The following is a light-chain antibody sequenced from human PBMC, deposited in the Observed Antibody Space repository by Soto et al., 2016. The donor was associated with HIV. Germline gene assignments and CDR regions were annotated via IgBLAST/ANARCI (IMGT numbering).Light chain of an antibody. V-gene: IGKV1-13*02. Sequence: AFQLTQSPSSLSASVGDRVTITCRASQDISSGLAWYQQKAGKAPQLFISDASSLESGVPSRFSGSGSGTDFTLTISSLQPEDFATYYCQQSYSTPYTFGQGTKRGDQT. J-gene: IGKJ2*01. CDR3: QQSYSTPYT. CDR1: QDISSG. CDR2: DAS.